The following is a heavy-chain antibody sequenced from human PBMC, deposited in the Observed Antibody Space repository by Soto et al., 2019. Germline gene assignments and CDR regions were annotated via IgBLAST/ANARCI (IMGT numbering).Heavy chain of an antibody. CDR1: GYTFTGYY. CDR2: INPNSGGT. D-gene: IGHD2-15*01. CDR3: ARVGKHCSGGSCYSSLDAFDI. Sequence: ASVKVSCKASGYTFTGYYMHWVRQAPGQGLEWMGWINPNSGGTNYAQKFQGWVTMTRDTSISTAYMELSRLRSDDTAVYYCARVGKHCSGGSCYSSLDAFDIWGQGTMVTVSS. J-gene: IGHJ3*02. V-gene: IGHV1-2*04.